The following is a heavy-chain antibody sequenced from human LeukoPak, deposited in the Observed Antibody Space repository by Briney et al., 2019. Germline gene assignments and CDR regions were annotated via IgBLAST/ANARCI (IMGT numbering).Heavy chain of an antibody. J-gene: IGHJ3*02. Sequence: SETLSLTCTVSGGSVSSGSYYWSWIRQPPGKGLEWIGYIYYSGSTNYNPSLRSRVTISVDTSKNQFSLKLSSVTAANTAVYYCARDLRAAGWDAFDIWGQGTMVTVSS. CDR3: ARDLRAAGWDAFDI. V-gene: IGHV4-61*01. D-gene: IGHD6-13*01. CDR1: GGSVSSGSYY. CDR2: IYYSGST.